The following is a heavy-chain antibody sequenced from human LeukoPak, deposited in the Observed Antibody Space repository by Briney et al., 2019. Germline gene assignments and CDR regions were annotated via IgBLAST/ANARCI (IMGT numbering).Heavy chain of an antibody. CDR3: ARGDGSGSGRWFDP. V-gene: IGHV4-30-2*01. CDR1: GASISSGTYS. CDR2: IYHTGST. J-gene: IGHJ5*02. Sequence: SETLSLTCTVSGASISSGTYSWSWIRQPPGEGLEWIGYIYHTGSTYYNPSLKSRVAISVDRSKNQFSLNLNSVTAADTALYYCARGDGSGSGRWFDPWGQGTLITVSS. D-gene: IGHD3-10*01.